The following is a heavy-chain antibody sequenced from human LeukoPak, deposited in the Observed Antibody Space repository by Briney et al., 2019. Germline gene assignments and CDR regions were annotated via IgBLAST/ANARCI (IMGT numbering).Heavy chain of an antibody. Sequence: PGGSLRLSCAASGFTVSSNYLSWVRQAPGKGLEWVSVIYSGGSTDYADSVKGRFTISRDNSKNTLYLQMNSLRAEDTAVYYCARDLKDPFQYYFDYWGQGTLVTVSS. CDR1: GFTVSSNY. V-gene: IGHV3-66*01. CDR2: IYSGGST. J-gene: IGHJ4*02. CDR3: ARDLKDPFQYYFDY.